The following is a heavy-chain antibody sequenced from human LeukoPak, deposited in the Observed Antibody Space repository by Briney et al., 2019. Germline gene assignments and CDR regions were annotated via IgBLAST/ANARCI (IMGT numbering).Heavy chain of an antibody. CDR3: ARDGPGLYFDY. CDR2: INHGGST. J-gene: IGHJ4*02. CDR1: GGSLSAYY. D-gene: IGHD1-1*01. Sequence: SETLSLTCAVYGGSLSAYYWTWIRQPPGKGLEWIGEINHGGSTNYNPSLKSRVTISVDTSKNQFSLKLSSVTAADTAVYYCARDGPGLYFDYWGQGTLVTVSS. V-gene: IGHV4-34*01.